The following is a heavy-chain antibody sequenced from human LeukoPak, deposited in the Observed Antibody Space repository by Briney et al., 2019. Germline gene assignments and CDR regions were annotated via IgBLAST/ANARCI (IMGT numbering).Heavy chain of an antibody. CDR2: IIPIFGTA. J-gene: IGHJ4*02. Sequence: GASVKVFCKASGYTFTSYYMHWVRQAPGQGLEWMGGIIPIFGTANYAQKFQGRVTITADHSTSTAYMELSSLRSEDTAVYYCARGRTYGDYVLDYWGQGTLVIVSS. CDR1: GYTFTSYY. CDR3: ARGRTYGDYVLDY. D-gene: IGHD4-17*01. V-gene: IGHV1-69*13.